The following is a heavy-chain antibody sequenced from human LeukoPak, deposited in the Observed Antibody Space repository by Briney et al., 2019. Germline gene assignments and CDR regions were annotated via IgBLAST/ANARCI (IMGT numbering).Heavy chain of an antibody. D-gene: IGHD2-15*01. CDR1: GYTFTSYG. J-gene: IGHJ4*02. CDR2: ISAYNGNT. Sequence: ASVKVSCKXSGYTFTSYGISWVRQAPGQGLEWMGRISAYNGNTNYAQKLQGRVTMTTDTSTSTAYMELRSLRSDDTAVYYCARDIVVVAATSPFDYWGQGTLVTVSS. V-gene: IGHV1-18*01. CDR3: ARDIVVVAATSPFDY.